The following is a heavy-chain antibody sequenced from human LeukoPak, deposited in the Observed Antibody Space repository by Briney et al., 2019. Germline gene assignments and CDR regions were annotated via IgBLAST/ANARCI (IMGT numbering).Heavy chain of an antibody. J-gene: IGHJ3*02. Sequence: GGSLRLSCAASGFTFNSYTMSWVRQAPGKGLEWVSTIRDSGGNTYYADSVKGRFTISRDNSKSTLFLQMNSLRAEDTAVYYCARSPWDAFDIWGQGTMVTVSS. CDR3: ARSPWDAFDI. V-gene: IGHV3-23*01. CDR2: IRDSGGNT. CDR1: GFTFNSYT.